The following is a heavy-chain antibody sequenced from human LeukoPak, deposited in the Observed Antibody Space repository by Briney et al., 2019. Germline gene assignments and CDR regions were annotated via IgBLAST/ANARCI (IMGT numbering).Heavy chain of an antibody. D-gene: IGHD2-15*01. V-gene: IGHV3-7*01. CDR3: ARANRYCSGGSCYSLY. CDR2: IKQDGSEK. Sequence: GGSLRLSCAASGFTFSSYWMSWVRQAPGKGLEWVANIKQDGSEKYYVDSVKGRFTISRDNAKNSLYLQMNSLRAEDTAVYYCARANRYCSGGSCYSLYWGQGTLVTVSS. CDR1: GFTFSSYW. J-gene: IGHJ4*02.